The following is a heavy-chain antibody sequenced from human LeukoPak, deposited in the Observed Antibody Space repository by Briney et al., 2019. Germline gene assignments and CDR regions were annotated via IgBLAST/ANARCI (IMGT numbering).Heavy chain of an antibody. CDR1: GGSFSGYY. J-gene: IGHJ4*02. CDR3: AREGTVAGSYFDY. D-gene: IGHD6-19*01. Sequence: SETLSLTCAVYGGSFSGYYWSWIRQPPGKGLEWIGEINHSGSTNYNPSLKSRVTISVDTSKNQFSLKLSSVTAADTAVYYCAREGTVAGSYFDYWDQGTLVTVSS. V-gene: IGHV4-34*01. CDR2: INHSGST.